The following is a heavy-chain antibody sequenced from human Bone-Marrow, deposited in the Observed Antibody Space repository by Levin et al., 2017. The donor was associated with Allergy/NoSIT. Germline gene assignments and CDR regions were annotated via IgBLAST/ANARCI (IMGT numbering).Heavy chain of an antibody. J-gene: IGHJ4*02. CDR2: IKSKTDGGTT. V-gene: IGHV3-15*01. Sequence: GESLKISCAGSGFTFSNAYMSWVRQAPGTGLEWVGRIKSKTDGGTTDYAAAGEGRFTVSSDDTTNTLYLHMNSLKTEATAVYYCAKELQGLPAKVDYWGQGTVVTVSS. D-gene: IGHD2-2*01. CDR1: GFTFSNAY. CDR3: AKELQGLPAKVDY.